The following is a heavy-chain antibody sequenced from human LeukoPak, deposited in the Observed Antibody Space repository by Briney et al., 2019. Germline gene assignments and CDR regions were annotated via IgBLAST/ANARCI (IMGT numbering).Heavy chain of an antibody. J-gene: IGHJ4*02. CDR1: GFTFSSYE. CDR2: ISSSGSTI. V-gene: IGHV3-48*03. D-gene: IGHD2-15*01. Sequence: GGSLRLSCAASGFTFSSYEMNWVRQAPGKGLEWVSYISSSGSTIYYADSVKGRFTISRDNAKNSLYLQMNSLRAEDTAVYYCAGNSGAASSPVPLYYFDYWGQGTLVTVSS. CDR3: AGNSGAASSPVPLYYFDY.